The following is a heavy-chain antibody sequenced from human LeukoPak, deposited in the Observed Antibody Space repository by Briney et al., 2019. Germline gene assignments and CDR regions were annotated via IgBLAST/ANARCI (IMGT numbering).Heavy chain of an antibody. J-gene: IGHJ6*02. CDR3: ARTGSSGWYVLSYGMDV. CDR1: GFTFSSYA. V-gene: IGHV3-30-3*01. D-gene: IGHD6-19*01. CDR2: ISYDGSNK. Sequence: GGSLRLSCAASGFTFSSYAMHWVRQAPGKGLEWVAVISYDGSNKYYADSVKGRFTISRDNSKNTPYLQMNSLRAEDTAVYYCARTGSSGWYVLSYGMDVWGQGSTVTVSS.